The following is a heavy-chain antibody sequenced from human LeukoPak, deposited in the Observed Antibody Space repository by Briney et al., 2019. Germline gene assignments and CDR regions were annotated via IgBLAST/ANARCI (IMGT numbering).Heavy chain of an antibody. CDR2: ISPGDSDA. V-gene: IGHV5-51*01. D-gene: IGHD2-2*01. CDR3: ARRYCSSTSCNPYFFDY. Sequence: GASVKVSCKASGYTFTNYYIGWVRQTPGKGLEWMGIISPGDSDARYSPSFQGQVTISADKSISTAYLRWSSLKASDTAMYYCARRYCSSTSCNPYFFDYWGQGTLVTVSS. CDR1: GYTFTNYY. J-gene: IGHJ4*02.